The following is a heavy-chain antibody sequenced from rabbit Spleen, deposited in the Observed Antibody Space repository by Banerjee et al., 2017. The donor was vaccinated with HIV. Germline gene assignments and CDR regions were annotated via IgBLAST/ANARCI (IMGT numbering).Heavy chain of an antibody. D-gene: IGHD8-1*01. Sequence: QSLEESGGDLVKPEGSLTLTCTASGVSFSDKDVMCWVRQAPGKGLEWIACINTVTGKSVSASWAKGRFIMSRPSSTTVTLQMTSLTVADTATYFCARDSGSSFSSYGMDLWGPGTLVTVS. CDR2: INTVTGKS. J-gene: IGHJ6*01. CDR1: GVSFSDKDV. CDR3: ARDSGSSFSSYGMDL. V-gene: IGHV1S40*01.